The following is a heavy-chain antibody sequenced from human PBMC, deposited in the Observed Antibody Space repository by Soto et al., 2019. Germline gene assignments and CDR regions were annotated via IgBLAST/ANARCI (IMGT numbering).Heavy chain of an antibody. CDR3: ARDDTWSGENSYYGTDV. Sequence: PGRSLRLSCAASGFTFSSYSMNWVRQAPGEGLEWVSSISSSSSYIYYADSVKGRFTISRENAKISLYLHMNSLRAEDTAVYYCARDDTWSGENSYYGTDVWGQGTTVTVSS. D-gene: IGHD3-3*01. J-gene: IGHJ6*02. V-gene: IGHV3-21*01. CDR2: ISSSSSYI. CDR1: GFTFSSYS.